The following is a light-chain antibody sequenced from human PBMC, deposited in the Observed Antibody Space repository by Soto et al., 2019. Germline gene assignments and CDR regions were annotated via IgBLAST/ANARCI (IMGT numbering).Light chain of an antibody. CDR3: QKTFSTSIN. J-gene: IGKJ5*01. CDR1: RDINNF. CDR2: DVS. Sequence: DIRMTQSPSSMCASVLDRFTITCRASRDINNFLNWYQQKSGEAPHLLVYDVSTLHTGIPSRFSGSGSETDFTLTIRGLQPEDSATYYCQKTFSTSINCGKGQRRAIK. V-gene: IGKV1-39*01.